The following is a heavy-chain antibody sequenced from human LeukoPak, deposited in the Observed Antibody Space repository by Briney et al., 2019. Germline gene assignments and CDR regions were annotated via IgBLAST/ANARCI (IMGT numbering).Heavy chain of an antibody. D-gene: IGHD5-24*01. CDR2: INHSGST. CDR3: ARRGRWLQSSSFDY. CDR1: GGSFSGYD. Sequence: PSETLSLTCAVYGGSFSGYDWSWIRQPPGKGLEWFGAINHSGSTNYNPSLKSRVTISVDTTKNQFSLKLSSVTAADTAVYYCARRGRWLQSSSFDYWGQGTLVTVSS. J-gene: IGHJ4*02. V-gene: IGHV4-34*01.